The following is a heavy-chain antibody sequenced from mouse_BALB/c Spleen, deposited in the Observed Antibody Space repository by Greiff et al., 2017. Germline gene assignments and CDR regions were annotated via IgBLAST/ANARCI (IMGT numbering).Heavy chain of an antibody. J-gene: IGHJ4*01. V-gene: IGHV3-1*02. CDR1: GYSITSGYS. D-gene: IGHD2-4*01. CDR3: ARRSTMITTRALYYAMDY. Sequence: EVKLQESGPDLVKPSQSLSLTCTVTGYSITSGYSWHWIRQFPGNKLEWMGYIHYSGSTNYNPSLKSRISITRDTSKNQFFLQLNSVTTEDTATYYCARRSTMITTRALYYAMDYWGQGTSVTVSS. CDR2: IHYSGST.